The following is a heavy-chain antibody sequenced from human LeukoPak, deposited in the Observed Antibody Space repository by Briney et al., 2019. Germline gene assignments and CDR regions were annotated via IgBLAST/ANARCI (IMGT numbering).Heavy chain of an antibody. Sequence: ASVKVSCKASGYTFTSYGISWVRQAPGQGLGWRGWISAYNGNTNYAQKLQGRVTMTTDTSTSTAYMELRSLRSDDAAVYYCARGRQRGSYFLDAFDIWGQGTMVTVSS. D-gene: IGHD1-26*01. CDR1: GYTFTSYG. CDR3: ARGRQRGSYFLDAFDI. J-gene: IGHJ3*02. V-gene: IGHV1-18*01. CDR2: ISAYNGNT.